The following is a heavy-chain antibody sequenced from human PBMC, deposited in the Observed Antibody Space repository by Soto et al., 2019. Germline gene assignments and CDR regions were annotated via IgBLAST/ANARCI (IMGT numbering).Heavy chain of an antibody. V-gene: IGHV5-10-1*01. Sequence: GESLKISCKVSVYSFTSYWISWVRQMPGKGLEWMGRIDPSDSYTNYSPSFQGHVTISADKSISTAYLQWSSLKASDTAMYYCARGTFPGVVTLPYYYGMDVWGQGTTVTVSS. J-gene: IGHJ6*02. CDR1: VYSFTSYW. D-gene: IGHD3-22*01. CDR3: ARGTFPGVVTLPYYYGMDV. CDR2: IDPSDSYT.